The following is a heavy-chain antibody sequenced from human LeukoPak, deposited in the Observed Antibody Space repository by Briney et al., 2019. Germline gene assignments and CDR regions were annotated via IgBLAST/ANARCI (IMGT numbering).Heavy chain of an antibody. CDR1: GYTFTSDS. Sequence: ASVKVSCKASGYTFTSDSISWVRQAPGQGLEWMGWISAYNGNTNYAQKLQGRVTMTTDTSTSTAYMELRSLRSDDTAVYYCARTVTLSGSSYTGWFDPWGQGTLVTVSS. J-gene: IGHJ5*02. CDR2: ISAYNGNT. D-gene: IGHD3-10*01. CDR3: ARTVTLSGSSYTGWFDP. V-gene: IGHV1-18*01.